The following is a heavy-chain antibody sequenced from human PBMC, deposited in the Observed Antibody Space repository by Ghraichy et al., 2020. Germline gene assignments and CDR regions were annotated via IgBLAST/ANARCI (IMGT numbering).Heavy chain of an antibody. CDR1: GFTFSSYA. V-gene: IGHV3-30*04. Sequence: GGSLRLSCAASGFTFSSYAMHWVRQAPGKGLEWVAVISYDGSNKYYADSVKGRFTISRDNSKNTLYLQMNSLRAEDTAVYYCARDPPTYDSSGYYYYYGMDVWGQGTTVTVSS. CDR2: ISYDGSNK. CDR3: ARDPPTYDSSGYYYYYGMDV. D-gene: IGHD3-22*01. J-gene: IGHJ6*02.